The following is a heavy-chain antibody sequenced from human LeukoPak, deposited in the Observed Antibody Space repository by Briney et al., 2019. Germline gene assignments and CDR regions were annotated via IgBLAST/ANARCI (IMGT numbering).Heavy chain of an antibody. D-gene: IGHD1-26*01. CDR2: IWYDGSNQ. Sequence: GGSLRLSCAASGFSFSSYGIYWVRQAPGKGLEWVAVIWYDGSNQYYADSVKGRFTISRDNSGNTAYLQMNSLRVEDTAVYFCARWGAGATIDYWSQGTLVTVSS. V-gene: IGHV3-33*07. CDR3: ARWGAGATIDY. J-gene: IGHJ4*02. CDR1: GFSFSSYG.